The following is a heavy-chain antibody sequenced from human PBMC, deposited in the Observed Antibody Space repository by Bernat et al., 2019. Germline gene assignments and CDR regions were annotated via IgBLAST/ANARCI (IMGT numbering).Heavy chain of an antibody. CDR3: ARGTAVVVVAATVWFDP. V-gene: IGHV4-34*01. J-gene: IGHJ5*02. Sequence: QVQLQQWGAGLLKPSETLSLTCAVYGGSFSGYYWSWIRQPPGKGLGWIGEINHSGSTNYNPSLKSRVTISVDTSKNQFSLKLSSVTAADTAVYYCARGTAVVVVAATVWFDPWGQGTLVTVSS. CDR1: GGSFSGYY. D-gene: IGHD2-15*01. CDR2: INHSGST.